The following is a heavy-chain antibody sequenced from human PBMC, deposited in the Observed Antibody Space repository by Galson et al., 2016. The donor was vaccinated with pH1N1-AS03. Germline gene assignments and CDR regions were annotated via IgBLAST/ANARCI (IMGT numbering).Heavy chain of an antibody. Sequence: SLRLSCAASGFTLTNHPLHWVRQAPGKGLEWVAVSSYDDTYKYYAESVKGRFSISRDMSDNTLYLQMGSLRPEDTAIYFCARGLQKPSHLWLLAPFDIWGQGTMVSVSS. CDR1: GFTLTNHP. J-gene: IGHJ3*02. V-gene: IGHV3-30*14. CDR3: ARGLQKPSHLWLLAPFDI. D-gene: IGHD3-22*01. CDR2: SSYDDTYK.